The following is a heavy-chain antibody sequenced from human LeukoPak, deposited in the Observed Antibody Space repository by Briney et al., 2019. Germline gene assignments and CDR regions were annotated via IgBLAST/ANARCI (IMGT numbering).Heavy chain of an antibody. D-gene: IGHD1-26*01. Sequence: SESLSLTCTVSGGSISGYYWSWIRQPPGKGLEWIGYIFYSGSTNYNPSLKSRVTISVDTSKNQFSLKLSSVTAADTAVYYCARGEWDLLFDYWGQGTLVTVS. CDR1: GGSISGYY. V-gene: IGHV4-59*01. CDR3: ARGEWDLLFDY. CDR2: IFYSGST. J-gene: IGHJ4*02.